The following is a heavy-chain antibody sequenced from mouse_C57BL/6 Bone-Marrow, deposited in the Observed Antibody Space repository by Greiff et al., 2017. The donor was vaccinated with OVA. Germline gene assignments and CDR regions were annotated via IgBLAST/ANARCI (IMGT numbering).Heavy chain of an antibody. Sequence: DVQLQESGGGLVQPGGSMKLSCVASGFTFSNYWMNWVRQSPEKGLEWVAQIRLKSDNYATHYAESVKGRFTISRDDSKSSVYLQMNNLRAEDTGIYYCTGEWLPYYFDYWGQGTTLTFSS. CDR1: GFTFSNYW. D-gene: IGHD2-2*01. J-gene: IGHJ2*01. CDR2: IRLKSDNYAT. V-gene: IGHV6-3*01. CDR3: TGEWLPYYFDY.